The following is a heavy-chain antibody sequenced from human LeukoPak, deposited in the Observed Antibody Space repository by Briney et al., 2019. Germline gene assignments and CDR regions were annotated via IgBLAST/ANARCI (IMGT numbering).Heavy chain of an antibody. Sequence: HPGGPLRLSCAASGFTFSSYAMPWVRQAPGKGLEWVAVISYDGSNKYYADSVKGRFTISRDNSKNTLYLQMNSLRAEDTAVYYCVYRPNWGQGTLVTVSS. CDR2: ISYDGSNK. V-gene: IGHV3-30*04. CDR1: GFTFSSYA. D-gene: IGHD2-2*02. CDR3: VYRPN. J-gene: IGHJ4*02.